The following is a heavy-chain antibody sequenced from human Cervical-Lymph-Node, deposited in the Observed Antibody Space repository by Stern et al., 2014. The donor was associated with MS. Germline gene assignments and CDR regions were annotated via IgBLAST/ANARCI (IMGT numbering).Heavy chain of an antibody. CDR3: ARILGLAARRQFAY. V-gene: IGHV1-8*01. D-gene: IGHD6-6*01. Sequence: VQLVESGAEVRKPGASVRVSCKACGYNFSSYDVNWVRQAPGQGLEWMGWMNPKSGNTGYAQIFQGRVTLTGNTHTSTAFMELSNLQSDDTAVYYCARILGLAARRQFAYWGQGTLVTVSS. J-gene: IGHJ4*02. CDR2: MNPKSGNT. CDR1: GYNFSSYD.